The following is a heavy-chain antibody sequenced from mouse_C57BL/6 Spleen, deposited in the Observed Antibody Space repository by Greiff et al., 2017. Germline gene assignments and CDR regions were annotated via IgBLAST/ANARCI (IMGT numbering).Heavy chain of an antibody. Sequence: DVKLVESGGGLVQPGGSMKLSCVASGFTFSNYWMNWVRQSPEKGLEWVAQIRLKSDNYATHYAESVKGRFTISRDDSKSSVYLQMNNLRAEDTGIYYCTGRRRYFDYWGQGTTLTVSS. CDR2: IRLKSDNYAT. CDR1: GFTFSNYW. CDR3: TGRRRYFDY. J-gene: IGHJ2*01. V-gene: IGHV6-3*01.